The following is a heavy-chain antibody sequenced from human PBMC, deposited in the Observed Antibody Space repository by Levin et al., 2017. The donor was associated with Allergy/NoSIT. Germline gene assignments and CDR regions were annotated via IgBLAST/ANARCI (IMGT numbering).Heavy chain of an antibody. CDR3: ARDEPWGGREGGWFDP. J-gene: IGHJ5*02. Sequence: GESLKISCAASGFTFSSYWMSWVRQAPGKGLEWVANIKQDGSEKYYVDSVKGRFTISRDNAKNSLYLQMNSLRAEDTAVYYCARDEPWGGREGGWFDPWGQGTLVTVSS. CDR1: GFTFSSYW. V-gene: IGHV3-7*04. D-gene: IGHD7-27*01. CDR2: IKQDGSEK.